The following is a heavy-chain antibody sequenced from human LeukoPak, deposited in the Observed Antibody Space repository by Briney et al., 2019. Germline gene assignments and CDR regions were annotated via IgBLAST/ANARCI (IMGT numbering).Heavy chain of an antibody. J-gene: IGHJ3*02. CDR1: GFTFTSSA. CDR3: AAVVGWDLRAAFDI. D-gene: IGHD1-26*01. CDR2: IVVGSGNT. Sequence: SVKVSCKASGFTFTSSAMQWVRQARGQRLEWIGWIVVGSGNTNYAQKFQERVTITRDMSTSTAYMELSSLRSEDTAVYYCAAVVGWDLRAAFDIWGQGTMVTVSS. V-gene: IGHV1-58*02.